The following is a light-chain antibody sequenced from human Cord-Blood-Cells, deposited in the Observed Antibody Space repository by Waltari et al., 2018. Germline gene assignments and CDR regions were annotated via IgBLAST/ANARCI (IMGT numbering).Light chain of an antibody. CDR2: KAS. CDR1: QSISSW. V-gene: IGKV1-5*03. Sequence: DIQMTQYPSTQSASVGDRVTHPCRASQSISSWLAWYQQKPGKAPKLLIYKASSLESGVPSRFSGSGSGTEFTLTISSLQPDDFATYYCQQYNSYSMYTFGQGTKLEIK. CDR3: QQYNSYSMYT. J-gene: IGKJ2*01.